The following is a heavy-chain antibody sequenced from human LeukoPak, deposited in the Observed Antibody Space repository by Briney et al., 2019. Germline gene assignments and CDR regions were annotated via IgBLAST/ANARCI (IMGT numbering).Heavy chain of an antibody. Sequence: PGGSLRLSCAASGFTFSSYAMSWVRQAPGKGLESVSAIRGSGGSTYYADSVKGRFTISKDNSKNTLYLQMNSLRAEDTAVYYCAKAVDVWGSYRPYYFDYWGQGTLVTVSS. J-gene: IGHJ4*02. CDR1: GFTFSSYA. CDR3: AKAVDVWGSYRPYYFDY. CDR2: IRGSGGST. V-gene: IGHV3-23*01. D-gene: IGHD3-16*02.